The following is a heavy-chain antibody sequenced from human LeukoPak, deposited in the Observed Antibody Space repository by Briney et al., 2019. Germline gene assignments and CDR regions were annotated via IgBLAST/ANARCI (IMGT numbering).Heavy chain of an antibody. J-gene: IGHJ6*03. D-gene: IGHD6-13*01. Sequence: TGGSLRLSCVASGFTFNIHGMNWVRQAPGKGLEWVSGVGPSGANTYYADSVKGRFTISRENSKNTLYLQMNSLRGEDTAVYYCAKDTAGVAAHYYYYYYLDVWGKGTTVTVSS. CDR2: VGPSGANT. CDR1: GFTFNIHG. V-gene: IGHV3-23*01. CDR3: AKDTAGVAAHYYYYYYLDV.